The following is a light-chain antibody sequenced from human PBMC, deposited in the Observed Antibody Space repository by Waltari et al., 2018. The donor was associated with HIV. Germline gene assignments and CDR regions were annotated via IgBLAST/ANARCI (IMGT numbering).Light chain of an antibody. J-gene: IGLJ1*01. Sequence: QSALTQPASVSGSPGQSITMSCTGTSSDVGGYNYVSWYQQHPGKAPKIIIYEVSNRPSGVSNRFSGSKSGNTASLTISVLQAEDEADYYCSSYTGSSTRYVFGTGTKVTVL. CDR2: EVS. V-gene: IGLV2-14*01. CDR1: SSDVGGYNY. CDR3: SSYTGSSTRYV.